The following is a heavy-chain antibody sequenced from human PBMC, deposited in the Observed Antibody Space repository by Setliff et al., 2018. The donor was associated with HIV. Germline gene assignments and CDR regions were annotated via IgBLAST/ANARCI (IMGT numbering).Heavy chain of an antibody. V-gene: IGHV4-4*02. J-gene: IGHJ3*02. CDR3: ARGRLKVTMPHAFDI. Sequence: SETLSLTCAVSGGSISSSNWWSWVRQPPGKGLEWLGEIYHSGSINYDPSLKSRVTISVDKSKNQFSLKLSSVTAADTAVYYCARGRLKVTMPHAFDIWGQGTMVTVSS. CDR1: GGSISSSNW. D-gene: IGHD3-10*01. CDR2: IYHSGSI.